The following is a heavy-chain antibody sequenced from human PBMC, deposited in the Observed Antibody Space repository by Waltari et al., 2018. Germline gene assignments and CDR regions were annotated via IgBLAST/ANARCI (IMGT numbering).Heavy chain of an antibody. J-gene: IGHJ4*02. Sequence: QVQLQESGPGLVKPSETLSLTCTVSGGSISSYYWSWIRQPPGKGLEGIGDRYYSGSTNYNPSLKRRGTISGDTSKNQFSLKRSSVTAADTAVYYCARVKWELLGFDYWGQGTLVTVSS. CDR2: RYYSGST. V-gene: IGHV4-59*01. D-gene: IGHD1-26*01. CDR3: ARVKWELLGFDY. CDR1: GGSISSYY.